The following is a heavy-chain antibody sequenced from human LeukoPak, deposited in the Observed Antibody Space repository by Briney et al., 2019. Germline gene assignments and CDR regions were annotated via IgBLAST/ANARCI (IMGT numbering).Heavy chain of an antibody. Sequence: SETLSLTCTVSSGSISTSNYYWGWVRQPPGRALEWIGNIFYSGSTYYSPSLKSRVTISLDTSRNQFSLKLTSLTAADTAVYYCAKKDGDFWGQGTLVSVSS. CDR1: SGSISTSNYY. J-gene: IGHJ4*02. CDR3: AKKDGDF. CDR2: IFYSGST. V-gene: IGHV4-39*07.